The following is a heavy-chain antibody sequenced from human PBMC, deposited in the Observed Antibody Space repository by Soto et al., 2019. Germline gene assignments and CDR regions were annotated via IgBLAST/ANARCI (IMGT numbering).Heavy chain of an antibody. CDR2: IIPIFGTA. D-gene: IGHD5-12*01. CDR3: ARDVGEMATQSDAFDT. V-gene: IGHV1-69*13. CDR1: VGTFSSYA. Sequence: SVKVSCKASVGTFSSYAISWVRQAPGQGLEWMGGIIPIFGTANYAQKFQGRVTITADESTSTAYMELSSLRSEDTAVYYCARDVGEMATQSDAFDTWGQGTMATVS. J-gene: IGHJ3*02.